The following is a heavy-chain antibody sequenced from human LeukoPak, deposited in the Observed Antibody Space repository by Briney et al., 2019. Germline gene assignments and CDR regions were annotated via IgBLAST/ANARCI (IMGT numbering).Heavy chain of an antibody. V-gene: IGHV2-5*02. CDR3: AHIPQLSSGWYSFDD. CDR1: GFSLSTSGVG. D-gene: IGHD6-19*01. CDR2: IYWDDEK. Sequence: SGPTLVHPTQTLTLTCTFSGFSLSTSGVGVGWIRQPPGKALEWLAIIYWDDEKRYSPPLKSRLTITKDTSKNQVVLTMTNMDPVDTATYCCAHIPQLSSGWYSFDDWGQGTLVTVSS. J-gene: IGHJ4*02.